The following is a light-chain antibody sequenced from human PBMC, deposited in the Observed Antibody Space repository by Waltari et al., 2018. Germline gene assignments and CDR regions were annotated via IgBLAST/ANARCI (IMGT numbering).Light chain of an antibody. CDR3: QTWGTGTYWM. V-gene: IGLV4-69*01. CDR1: RGSGHFA. J-gene: IGLJ3*02. Sequence: QLVLTQSPSASASLGASVKLTCTLNRGSGHFANALHQHQPKKGPRYLMNLNSDGSHTKGGGLPDRFSGSSSGAERYLTISSLQSEDEADYYCQTWGTGTYWMFGGGTKLTVL. CDR2: LNSDGSH.